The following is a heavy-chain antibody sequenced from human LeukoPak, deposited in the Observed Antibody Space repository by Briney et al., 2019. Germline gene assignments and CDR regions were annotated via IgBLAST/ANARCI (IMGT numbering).Heavy chain of an antibody. CDR2: IRYDGGVK. CDR1: GFPFSSYG. CDR3: AKKLPGSTDYFDY. V-gene: IGHV3-30*02. J-gene: IGHJ4*02. Sequence: GGSLRLSCAASGFPFSSYGMHWVRQAPGKGLEWVAYIRYDGGVKYHADSVKGRFTISRDNSKNTLFLQMDSLRPDDTALYYCAKKLPGSTDYFDYWGQGTPVTVSS. D-gene: IGHD1-1*01.